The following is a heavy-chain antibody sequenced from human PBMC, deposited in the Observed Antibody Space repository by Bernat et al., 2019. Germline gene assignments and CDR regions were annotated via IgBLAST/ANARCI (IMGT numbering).Heavy chain of an antibody. V-gene: IGHV4-30-4*01. D-gene: IGHD4-17*01. CDR1: GGSISSGDYY. J-gene: IGHJ4*02. CDR3: ARGGRGDGDYAAPFDY. Sequence: QVQLQESGPGLVKPSQTLSLTCTVPGGSISSGDYYWRWIRQPPGKGLEWIGYIYYSGSTYYNPSLKSRVTISVDTSKNQFSLKLSSVTAADTAVYYCARGGRGDGDYAAPFDYWGQGTLVTVAS. CDR2: IYYSGST.